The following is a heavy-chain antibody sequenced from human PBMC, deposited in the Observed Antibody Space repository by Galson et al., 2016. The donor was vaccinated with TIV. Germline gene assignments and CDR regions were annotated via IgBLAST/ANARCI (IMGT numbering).Heavy chain of an antibody. CDR2: IYGGGST. V-gene: IGHV3-53*01. J-gene: IGHJ4*02. D-gene: IGHD2-15*01. CDR3: ARPDEASCRSRICYSLAH. CDR1: GFSVSNTY. Sequence: SLRLSCAASGFSVSNTYMRWLRQSPGRGLEWVSVIYGGGSTYYADSVKGRFTLSRDNSKNTLYLQMNNLSGADAAVYYCARPDEASCRSRICYSLAHWGRGALVTVSS.